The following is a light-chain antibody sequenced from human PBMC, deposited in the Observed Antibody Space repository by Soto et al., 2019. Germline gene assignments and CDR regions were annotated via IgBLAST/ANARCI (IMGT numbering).Light chain of an antibody. Sequence: DIQMTQSPSTLSASVGDRVTITCRASQTISTWLAWYQQKPGRAPKILIYDASSLESGVPSRFSGSRSGTDFTLTISSLQPDDFATYYCQQFNSYSRTFGQGTKVDIK. J-gene: IGKJ1*01. CDR1: QTISTW. CDR2: DAS. V-gene: IGKV1-5*01. CDR3: QQFNSYSRT.